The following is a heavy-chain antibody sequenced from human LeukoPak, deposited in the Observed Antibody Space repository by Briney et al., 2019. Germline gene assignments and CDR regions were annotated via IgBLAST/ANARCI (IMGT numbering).Heavy chain of an antibody. J-gene: IGHJ5*02. D-gene: IGHD3-22*01. CDR3: ARELYDSSGYYPQDWFDP. CDR2: ISSSGSTI. CDR1: GFPFSSYE. Sequence: GGSLSLSCAASGFPFSSYEMNWVHQAPAKGLTRDSYISSSGSTIYYAFPVKVRFTISRDNAKNSLYLQTNSLRAEDTAVYYCARELYDSSGYYPQDWFDPWGQGTLVTVSS. V-gene: IGHV3-48*03.